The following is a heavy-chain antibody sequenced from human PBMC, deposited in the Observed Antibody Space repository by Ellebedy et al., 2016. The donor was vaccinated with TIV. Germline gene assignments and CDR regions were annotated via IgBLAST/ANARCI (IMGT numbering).Heavy chain of an antibody. Sequence: MPSETLSLTCGVSGGSISSTGYSWSWVRQPPGKGLEWIGYIYHSGSTYYNPSLRSRATISVDRSKNQFFLNLPSVTAADTAVYLCVRAPNPPHYYYGMDVWGQGTTVTVSS. CDR2: IYHSGST. CDR1: GGSISSTGYS. CDR3: VRAPNPPHYYYGMDV. J-gene: IGHJ6*02. D-gene: IGHD2-8*01. V-gene: IGHV4-30-2*01.